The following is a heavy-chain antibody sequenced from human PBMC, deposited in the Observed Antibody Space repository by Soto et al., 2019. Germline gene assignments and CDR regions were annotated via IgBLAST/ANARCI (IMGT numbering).Heavy chain of an antibody. Sequence: QVQLVQSGAEVKKPGASVKVSCTASGYTFTNYYIHWVRQAPGQGLEWMGIINPSGGSTTYAQKFQGRVTITRDTSTSTVYMELSSLRFEDTAVFYCARMRVGPTTNYCYYGMDVWGQGTTVTVSS. CDR2: INPSGGST. V-gene: IGHV1-46*01. D-gene: IGHD1-26*01. CDR3: ARMRVGPTTNYCYYGMDV. CDR1: GYTFTNYY. J-gene: IGHJ6*02.